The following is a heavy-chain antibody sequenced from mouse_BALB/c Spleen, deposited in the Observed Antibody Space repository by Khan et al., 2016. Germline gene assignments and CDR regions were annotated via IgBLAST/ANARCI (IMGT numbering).Heavy chain of an antibody. CDR1: GYTFTTAG. CDR2: INTHSGVP. J-gene: IGHJ4*01. Sequence: QIQLVQSGPELKKPGETVRISCKASGYTFTTAGMQWVQKMPGKGLEWIGWINTHSGVPNYAEDFKGRFAFSLETSANTAYLQISNLTNEDTAKXVCATTGDSGYCAMDYWGQGTSFSVSS. V-gene: IGHV9-4*02. D-gene: IGHD2-13*01. CDR3: ATTGDSGYCAMDY.